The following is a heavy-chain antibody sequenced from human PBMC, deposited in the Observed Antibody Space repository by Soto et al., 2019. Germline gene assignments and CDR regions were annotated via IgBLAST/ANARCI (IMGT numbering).Heavy chain of an antibody. CDR2: IWYDGSNK. CDR1: GFTFSSYG. V-gene: IGHV3-33*01. J-gene: IGHJ3*01. D-gene: IGHD4-17*01. Sequence: GGSLRLSCAPSGFTFSSYGMHWARQAPGKGLEWVAVIWYDGSNKVYADSVKGRFTISRDNSKNTLYLQMNSLRAEDTAVYYCARDLSGDYGALDSWGQGTMVTVSS. CDR3: ARDLSGDYGALDS.